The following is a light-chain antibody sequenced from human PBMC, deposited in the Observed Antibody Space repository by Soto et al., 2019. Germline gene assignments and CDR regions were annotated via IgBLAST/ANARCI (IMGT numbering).Light chain of an antibody. V-gene: IGKV3-11*01. CDR3: QQYNNWPTT. Sequence: EIALTQSPATLSLSPGERATLSCRASQSVSSFLAWYQQKPGQAPRLLIYDASNRATGTPARFSGSGSGTEFTLTISSLQSEDFALYFCQQYNNWPTTFGQGTKVDIK. CDR1: QSVSSF. J-gene: IGKJ2*01. CDR2: DAS.